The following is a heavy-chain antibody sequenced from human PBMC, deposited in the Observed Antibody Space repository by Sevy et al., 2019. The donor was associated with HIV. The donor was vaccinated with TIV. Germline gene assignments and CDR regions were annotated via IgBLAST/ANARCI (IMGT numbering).Heavy chain of an antibody. CDR3: TRDSSGPLGMEV. V-gene: IGHV3-49*03. J-gene: IGHJ6*02. Sequence: GGSLRLSCTASGFTFVDYAMCWFRQAPGRGLEWVGFIRRKAYGGTTDYAASVKGRFTISRDDSKSIAYLQMNSLKTEDTAVYYCTRDSSGPLGMEVWGQRTTVTVSS. CDR2: IRRKAYGGTT. CDR1: GFTFVDYA.